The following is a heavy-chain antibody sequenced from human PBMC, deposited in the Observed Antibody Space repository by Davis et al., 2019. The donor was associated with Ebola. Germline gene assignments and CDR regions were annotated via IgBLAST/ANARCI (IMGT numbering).Heavy chain of an antibody. D-gene: IGHD3-9*01. Sequence: ASVKDSCKTSGYTFTNYAMHWVRHPPGQRREWMGWINAGNGNTKYSQKFQGRVTIPRETSASTAYMELSSLRSEDTAVYYCARLRYLSGMDVWGQGTTVTVSS. J-gene: IGHJ6*02. CDR1: GYTFTNYA. V-gene: IGHV1-3*01. CDR3: ARLRYLSGMDV. CDR2: INAGNGNT.